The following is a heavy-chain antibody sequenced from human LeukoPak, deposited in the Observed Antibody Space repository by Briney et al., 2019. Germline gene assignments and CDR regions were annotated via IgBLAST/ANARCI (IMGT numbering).Heavy chain of an antibody. CDR1: GFSLSSIY. Sequence: GGSLRLSCAASGFSLSSIYMSWVRQAPGKGLEWVSSISSSSSYIYYADSVKGRFTISRDNAKNSLYLQMNSLRAEDTAVYYCALAGTTWAFDYWGQGTLVTVSS. J-gene: IGHJ4*02. CDR2: ISSSSSYI. V-gene: IGHV3-21*01. D-gene: IGHD1-1*01. CDR3: ALAGTTWAFDY.